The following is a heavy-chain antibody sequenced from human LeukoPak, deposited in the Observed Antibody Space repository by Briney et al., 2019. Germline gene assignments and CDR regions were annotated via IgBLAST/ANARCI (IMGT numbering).Heavy chain of an antibody. J-gene: IGHJ5*02. CDR3: ATISAGGFDP. V-gene: IGHV4-39*07. CDR2: IYYSGST. CDR1: GGSISSSSYY. D-gene: IGHD3-3*02. Sequence: SETLSLTCTVSGGSISSSSYYWGWIRQPPGKGLEWIGSIYYSGSTYYNPSLKSRVTISVDTGFPRPQTSNNQFSLNLTSVTAADTAVYYCATISAGGFDPWGQGTLVTVSS.